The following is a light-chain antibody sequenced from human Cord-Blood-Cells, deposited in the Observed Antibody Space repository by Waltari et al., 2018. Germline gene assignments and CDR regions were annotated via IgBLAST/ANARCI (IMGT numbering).Light chain of an antibody. J-gene: IGLJ3*02. V-gene: IGLV2-11*01. Sequence: QSALTQPRSVSGSPGQSVTISCTAASSDVGGYNNVSCYQQHPGKPPKLIIYYVSKRPSGVPDRCSGSKSGNTASLTISGLQAEDEADYYCCSYVGSYTWVFGGGTKLTVL. CDR1: SSDVGGYNN. CDR3: CSYVGSYTWV. CDR2: YVS.